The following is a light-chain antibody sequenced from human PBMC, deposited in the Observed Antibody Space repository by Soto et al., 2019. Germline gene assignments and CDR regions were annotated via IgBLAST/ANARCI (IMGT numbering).Light chain of an antibody. V-gene: IGKV3-20*01. CDR1: QSVSSR. Sequence: EIVMTQSPATLSVSPGERVTLSCRASQSVSSRLAWYHQKPGQAPRLLIYGASSRATGIPDRFSGSGSGTDFTLTISRLEPEDFAVYYCQQYGSSPRTFGQGTKVDIK. CDR2: GAS. J-gene: IGKJ1*01. CDR3: QQYGSSPRT.